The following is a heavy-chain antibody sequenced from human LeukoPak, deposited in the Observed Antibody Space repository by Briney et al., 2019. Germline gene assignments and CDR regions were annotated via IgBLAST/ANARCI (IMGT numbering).Heavy chain of an antibody. CDR3: ARSHSSDHPDLDY. CDR1: RFTFSDYA. J-gene: IGHJ4*02. V-gene: IGHV3-23*01. D-gene: IGHD3-22*01. Sequence: GGSLRLSCAASRFTFSDYAMHWVRQAPGKGLEWVATISGTGARTYYADSAKGRFTISRDSSKNTVDLQMNSLRAEDTAVYYCARSHSSDHPDLDYWGQGTLVTVSS. CDR2: ISGTGART.